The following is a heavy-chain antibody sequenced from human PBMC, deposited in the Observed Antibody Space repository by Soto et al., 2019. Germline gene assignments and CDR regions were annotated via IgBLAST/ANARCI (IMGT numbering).Heavy chain of an antibody. Sequence: QVQLQESGPGLVKPSETLSFTCTVSGGSISTYYWSWIRQPRGKGLEWIGYIYYSGSTNYNPSLKSRVTISVDTSKNQFSLKLSSVTAADTAVYYCARHKSGWYNDIWGQGTMVTVSS. CDR2: IYYSGST. J-gene: IGHJ3*02. CDR3: ARHKSGWYNDI. CDR1: GGSISTYY. D-gene: IGHD6-19*01. V-gene: IGHV4-59*08.